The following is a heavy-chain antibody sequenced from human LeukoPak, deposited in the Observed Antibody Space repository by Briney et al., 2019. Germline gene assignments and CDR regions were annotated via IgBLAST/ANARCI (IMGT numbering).Heavy chain of an antibody. CDR2: ITSGGGST. D-gene: IGHD6-19*01. V-gene: IGHV3-23*01. CDR1: GFTFSSYG. CDR3: AKDHGTAVAGFYY. Sequence: GASLRLSCAASGFTFSSYGMIWVRQAPGKGLKGVSGITSGGGSTYYADSVKGRFIVSRDTSKNTLYLQMNSLRAEDTAVYYCAKDHGTAVAGFYYWGQGTLVTVSS. J-gene: IGHJ4*02.